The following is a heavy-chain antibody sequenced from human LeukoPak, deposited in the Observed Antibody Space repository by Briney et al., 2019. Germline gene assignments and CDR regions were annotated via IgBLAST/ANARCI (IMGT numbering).Heavy chain of an antibody. V-gene: IGHV3-30*02. CDR1: GFTFSSYG. J-gene: IGHJ4*02. Sequence: GGSLRLSCAASGFTFSSYGMHWVRQAPGKGLEWVAFIRYDGSNKYYADSVKGRFTISRDNSKNTLYLQMNSLRAEDTAVYYCAKTAGIAAAADFDYWGQGTLVTVSS. CDR2: IRYDGSNK. CDR3: AKTAGIAAAADFDY. D-gene: IGHD6-13*01.